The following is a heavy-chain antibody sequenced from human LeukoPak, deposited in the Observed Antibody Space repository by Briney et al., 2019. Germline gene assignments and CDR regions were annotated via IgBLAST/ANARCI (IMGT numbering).Heavy chain of an antibody. V-gene: IGHV1-2*02. D-gene: IGHD6-19*01. Sequence: ASVKVSCKASGYTFTGYYMHWVRQAPGQGLEWMGWINPNSGGTNYAQKFQGRVTMTRDTSISTAYMELSRLRSDDTAVYYCARASSGWYDAFDIWGQGTMVTVSS. J-gene: IGHJ3*02. CDR3: ARASSGWYDAFDI. CDR2: INPNSGGT. CDR1: GYTFTGYY.